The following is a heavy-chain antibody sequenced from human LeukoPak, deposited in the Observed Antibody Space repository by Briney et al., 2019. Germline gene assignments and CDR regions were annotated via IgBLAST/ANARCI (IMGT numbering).Heavy chain of an antibody. V-gene: IGHV1-69*13. CDR2: IIPIFGTA. J-gene: IGHJ4*02. CDR1: GGTFSSYA. D-gene: IGHD2-15*01. CDR3: ARDLSQEVVAASGY. Sequence: GASVKVSCKASGGTFSSYAISLVRQAPGQGLEWNGGIIPIFGTANYAQKFQGRVTITADESTSTAYMELSSLRSEDTAVYYCARDLSQEVVAASGYWGQGTLVTVSS.